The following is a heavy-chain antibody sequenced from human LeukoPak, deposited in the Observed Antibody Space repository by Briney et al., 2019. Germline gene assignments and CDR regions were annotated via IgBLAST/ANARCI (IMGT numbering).Heavy chain of an antibody. CDR1: GYTFSSYW. J-gene: IGHJ4*02. V-gene: IGHV3-7*01. D-gene: IGHD5-12*01. CDR2: IKQDGSEK. Sequence: GGSLRLSCAASGYTFSSYWMSWVRQAPGKGLEWVANIKQDGSEKYYVDSVKGRFTNSRDNAKNSLYLQMNSLRAEDPAVFYCAREGYSGYAIDYWGQGTLVTVSS. CDR3: AREGYSGYAIDY.